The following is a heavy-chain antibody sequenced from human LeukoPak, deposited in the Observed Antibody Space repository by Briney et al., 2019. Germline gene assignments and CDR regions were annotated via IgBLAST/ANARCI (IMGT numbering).Heavy chain of an antibody. CDR1: GFTFDDYA. CDR3: AKGLFLRLGELSLYHDAFDI. D-gene: IGHD3-16*02. V-gene: IGHV3-9*01. J-gene: IGHJ3*02. CDR2: ISWNSGSI. Sequence: GRSLRLSCAASGFTFDDYAMHWVRQAPGKGLEWVSGISWNSGSIGYADSVKGRFTISRDNAKNSLYLQMNSLRAEDTALYYCAKGLFLRLGELSLYHDAFDIWGQGTKVTVSS.